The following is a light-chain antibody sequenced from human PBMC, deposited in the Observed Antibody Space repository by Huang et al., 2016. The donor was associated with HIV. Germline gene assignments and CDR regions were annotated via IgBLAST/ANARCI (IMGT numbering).Light chain of an antibody. CDR1: KSIDGY. Sequence: IQMTQSPSSLSASVGDRVTITCRASKSIDGYLNWYQQKPGKAPKLLIASASTLHTWVPPRVSGSGSGTDYTLIIDNLQPDDFATYFCQQSYSTLITFGQGSRLDTK. CDR2: SAS. CDR3: QQSYSTLIT. V-gene: IGKV1-39*01. J-gene: IGKJ5*01.